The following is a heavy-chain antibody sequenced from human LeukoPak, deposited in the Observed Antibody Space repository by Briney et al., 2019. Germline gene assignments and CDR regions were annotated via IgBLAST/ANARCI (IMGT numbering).Heavy chain of an antibody. Sequence: ASVKVSCKTSGYSFTDYYMRWVRQAPGQGLEWVGWINPNSGGTSSAQKFQDRVPMTRDTSITTVYMEVSWLTSDDTAIYYCARADRLDGGTYLIGPWGQGTLVTVSS. CDR3: ARADRLDGGTYLIGP. J-gene: IGHJ5*02. CDR1: GYSFTDYY. V-gene: IGHV1-2*02. D-gene: IGHD2-21*01. CDR2: INPNSGGT.